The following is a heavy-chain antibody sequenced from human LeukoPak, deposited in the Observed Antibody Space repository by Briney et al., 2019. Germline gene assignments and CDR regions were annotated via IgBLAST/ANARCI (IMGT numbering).Heavy chain of an antibody. CDR1: GYTFTSYG. Sequence: EASVKVSCKASGYTFTSYGISWVRQAPGQGLEWMGWISAYNGNTNYAQKLQGRVTMTEDTSTDTAYMELSSLRSEDTAVYYCATPRSPVPAAMYGYYGMDVWGQGTTVTVSS. D-gene: IGHD2-2*01. V-gene: IGHV1-18*01. CDR3: ATPRSPVPAAMYGYYGMDV. J-gene: IGHJ6*02. CDR2: ISAYNGNT.